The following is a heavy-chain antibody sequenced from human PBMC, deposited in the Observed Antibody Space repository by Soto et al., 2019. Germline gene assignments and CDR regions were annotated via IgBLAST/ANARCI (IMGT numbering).Heavy chain of an antibody. CDR2: INHSGST. J-gene: IGHJ4*02. V-gene: IGHV4-34*01. Sequence: QVQLQQWGAGLLKPSETLSLTCAVYGGSFSGYYWSWIRQPPGKGLEWIGEINHSGSTNYNPSLKSRVTISVDTSKNQFSLKLSSVTAADTAVYYCARETRQQPAFDYWGQGTLVTVSS. D-gene: IGHD6-13*01. CDR3: ARETRQQPAFDY. CDR1: GGSFSGYY.